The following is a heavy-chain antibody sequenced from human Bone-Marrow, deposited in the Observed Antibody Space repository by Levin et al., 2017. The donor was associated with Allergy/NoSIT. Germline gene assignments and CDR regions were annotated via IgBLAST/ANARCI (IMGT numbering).Heavy chain of an antibody. CDR3: ANNPLVGYWSGDSFYYYYYYMDV. V-gene: IGHV3-23*01. J-gene: IGHJ6*03. Sequence: PGGSLRLSCAASGFTFRSSAMSWVRQAPGKGLEWVSGISDSGGRTDYADSVKGRFTISRDNSKNTLYLQMNSLRAEDTAVYYCANNPLVGYWSGDSFYYYYYYMDVWGKGTTVTVSS. CDR2: ISDSGGRT. D-gene: IGHD2-15*01. CDR1: GFTFRSSA.